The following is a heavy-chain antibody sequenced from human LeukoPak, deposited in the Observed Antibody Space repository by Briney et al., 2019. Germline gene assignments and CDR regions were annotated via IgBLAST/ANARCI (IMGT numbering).Heavy chain of an antibody. D-gene: IGHD3-10*01. Sequence: GESLKISCKGSGYSFTSYWIGWVRQMPGKGLEWMGIIYPGDSDTRYSPSFQGQVTISADKSISTAYLQWSSLKASDTAMYYCARRTVSFGSGSYYNPLYYFDYWGQGTLVTVSS. CDR3: ARRTVSFGSGSYYNPLYYFDY. CDR1: GYSFTSYW. CDR2: IYPGDSDT. V-gene: IGHV5-51*01. J-gene: IGHJ4*02.